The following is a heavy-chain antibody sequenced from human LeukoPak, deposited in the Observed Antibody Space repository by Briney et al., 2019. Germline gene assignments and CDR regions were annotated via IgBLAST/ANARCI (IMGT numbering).Heavy chain of an antibody. Sequence: SDTLSLTCTVSGGSISSYYWSWIRQPPGKGLEWIGYIYYTGGTNSNPSLKRRVTISVDTSKNQFSLKLTSVPAADTALYYCARHALSCRGGSCYPNWFDPWGQGTLVTVSS. CDR3: ARHALSCRGGSCYPNWFDP. CDR2: IYYTGGT. V-gene: IGHV4-59*08. CDR1: GGSISSYY. J-gene: IGHJ5*02. D-gene: IGHD2-15*01.